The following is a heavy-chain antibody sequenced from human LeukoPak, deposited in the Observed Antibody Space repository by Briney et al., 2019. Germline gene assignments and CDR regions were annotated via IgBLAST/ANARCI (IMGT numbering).Heavy chain of an antibody. J-gene: IGHJ4*02. V-gene: IGHV3-74*01. CDR2: INSDGSST. CDR3: ARVWAYDFWSGYDY. D-gene: IGHD3-3*01. Sequence: GGSLRLSCAASGFTFSSYWMHWVRQAPGKGLGWVSRINSDGSSTNYADSVKGRFTISRDNAKNTLYLQMNSLRAEDTAVYYCARVWAYDFWSGYDYWGQGTLVTVSS. CDR1: GFTFSSYW.